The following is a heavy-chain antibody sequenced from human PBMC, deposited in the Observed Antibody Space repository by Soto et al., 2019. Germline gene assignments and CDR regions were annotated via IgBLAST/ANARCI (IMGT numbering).Heavy chain of an antibody. V-gene: IGHV3-30-3*01. CDR2: ISYDGSNK. Sequence: GWALRLSCAASGFTFSSYAMHWVRQAPGKGLEWVAVISYDGSNKYYADSVKGRFTISRDNSKNTLYLQMNSLRAEDTAVYYCARGRIAAAGGGLYYYGMDVWGQGTTVTVSS. CDR3: ARGRIAAAGGGLYYYGMDV. D-gene: IGHD6-13*01. J-gene: IGHJ6*02. CDR1: GFTFSSYA.